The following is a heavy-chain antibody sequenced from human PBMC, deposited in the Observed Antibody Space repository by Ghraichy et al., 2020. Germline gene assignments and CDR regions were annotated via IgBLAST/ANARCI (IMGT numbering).Heavy chain of an antibody. V-gene: IGHV3-64D*06. Sequence: GESLNISCSASGFTFSSYSMHWVRQAPGKGLEYVSAISGNGGSTYYADSVKGRFTISRDNSKNTLYLQMNSLRAEDTAVYYCVKGGSSGWYGDYWGQGTLVTVSS. CDR1: GFTFSSYS. CDR2: ISGNGGST. CDR3: VKGGSSGWYGDY. D-gene: IGHD6-19*01. J-gene: IGHJ4*02.